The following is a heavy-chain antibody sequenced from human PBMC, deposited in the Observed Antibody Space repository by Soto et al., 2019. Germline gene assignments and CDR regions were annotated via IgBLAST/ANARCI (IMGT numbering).Heavy chain of an antibody. CDR2: IFDSGTT. D-gene: IGHD3-22*01. V-gene: IGHV4-31*03. CDR3: ARDYSGYSLFGS. Sequence: QVQLQESGPGLVQPSQTLSLTCTVSGGSIGSGTFYWSWIRLHPGEGLEWIGYIFDSGTTYYNPSLKSRVTISLDTSKNQFSLQLRFVTAADTAGYYCARDYSGYSLFGSWGQGILVTVSS. J-gene: IGHJ4*02. CDR1: GGSIGSGTFY.